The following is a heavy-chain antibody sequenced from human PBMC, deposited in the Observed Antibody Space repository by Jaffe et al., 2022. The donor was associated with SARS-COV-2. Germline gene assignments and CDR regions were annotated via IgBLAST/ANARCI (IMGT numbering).Heavy chain of an antibody. V-gene: IGHV4-39*02. J-gene: IGHJ4*02. Sequence: QLQLQESGPGLVKPSETLSLTCTVSGGSISSSRFYWGWIRQPPGQGLEWIGAIYYSGSTYYNPSLKSRVTMSVDTSKNHFSLKLSSVTAADTAVYYCARVPNSYDSSGYYWIFDYWGQGTLVTVSS. CDR3: ARVPNSYDSSGYYWIFDY. D-gene: IGHD3-22*01. CDR1: GGSISSSRFY. CDR2: IYYSGST.